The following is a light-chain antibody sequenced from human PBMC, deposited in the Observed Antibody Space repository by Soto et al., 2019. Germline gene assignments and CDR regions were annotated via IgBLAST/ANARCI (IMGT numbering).Light chain of an antibody. CDR3: QQYGSFPYT. V-gene: IGKV3-20*01. Sequence: EIVLTQSPGTLSLSPGERATLSCRDSQSLSTSYLAWYQQKPGQAPGLLIYDASSRATGIPDRFSGSGSGTDFTLTISRLEPEDFAVYYCQQYGSFPYTFGLGTKLEIK. CDR1: QSLSTSY. CDR2: DAS. J-gene: IGKJ2*01.